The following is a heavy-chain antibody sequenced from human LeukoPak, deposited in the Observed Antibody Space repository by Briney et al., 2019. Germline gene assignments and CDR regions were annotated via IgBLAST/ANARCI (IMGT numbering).Heavy chain of an antibody. CDR2: IIPIFGTA. CDR3: ARAYSGYDYSGYYYMDV. V-gene: IGHV1-69*06. D-gene: IGHD5-12*01. Sequence: ASVKVSCKASGGTFSSYAISWVRQAPGQGLEWMGGIIPIFGTANYAQKFQGRVTITADKSTSTAYMELRSLRSDDTAVYYCARAYSGYDYSGYYYMDVWGKGTTVTISS. J-gene: IGHJ6*03. CDR1: GGTFSSYA.